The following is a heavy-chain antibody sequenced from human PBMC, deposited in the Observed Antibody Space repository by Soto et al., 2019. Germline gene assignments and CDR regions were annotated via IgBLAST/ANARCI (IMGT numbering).Heavy chain of an antibody. CDR2: IVVGSGNT. CDR1: GFAFTSTA. D-gene: IGHD1-1*01. Sequence: SSVKGSCKAAGFAFTSTAVQWVRQARGQRLEWIGWIVVGSGNTNYAQKFQERVTITRDMSTSTAYMELSSLRSEDTAVYYCAAERWNQLRAFDIWGQGTMVTFSS. J-gene: IGHJ3*02. CDR3: AAERWNQLRAFDI. V-gene: IGHV1-58*01.